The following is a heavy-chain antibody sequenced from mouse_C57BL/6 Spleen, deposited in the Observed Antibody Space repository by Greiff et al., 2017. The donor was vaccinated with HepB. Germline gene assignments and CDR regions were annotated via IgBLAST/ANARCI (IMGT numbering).Heavy chain of an antibody. CDR3: ARPYGSSYVWYFDV. V-gene: IGHV5-4*03. CDR2: ISDGGSYT. Sequence: EVKLVESGGGLVKPGGSLKLSCAASGFTFSSYAMSWVRQTPEKRLEWVATISDGGSYTYYPDNVKGRFTISRDNAKNNLYLQMSHLKSEDTAMYYCARPYGSSYVWYFDVWGTGTTVTVSS. CDR1: GFTFSSYA. D-gene: IGHD1-1*01. J-gene: IGHJ1*03.